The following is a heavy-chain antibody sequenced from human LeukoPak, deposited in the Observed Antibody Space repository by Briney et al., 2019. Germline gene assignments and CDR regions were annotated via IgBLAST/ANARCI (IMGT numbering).Heavy chain of an antibody. D-gene: IGHD3-3*01. CDR1: GSTFSNAW. Sequence: GGSLRPSCAASGSTFSNAWMGWGRQAPGTGLEWVGRIKTKTEGRTTAYAAPVKGRFTISGDDSKNTLYLQMNSLKTEDTAVYYCTTDGRNYDFWSGLAYYFDYWGQGTLVTVSS. V-gene: IGHV3-15*01. CDR2: IKTKTEGRTT. J-gene: IGHJ4*02. CDR3: TTDGRNYDFWSGLAYYFDY.